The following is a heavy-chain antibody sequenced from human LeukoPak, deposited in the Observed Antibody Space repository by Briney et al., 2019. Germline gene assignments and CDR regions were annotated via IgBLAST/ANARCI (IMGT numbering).Heavy chain of an antibody. CDR3: AKGGAVSSKSITMIRGTRRYYYYMDV. V-gene: IGHV3-23*01. CDR2: ISGSGGNT. CDR1: GFTFSSYS. J-gene: IGHJ6*03. D-gene: IGHD3-10*01. Sequence: PGGSLRLSCAASGFTFSSYSMSWVRQAPGEGLEWVSAISGSGGNTYYADPVKGRVTISRANCKNTLYLQMNSLRAEDTAVYYCAKGGAVSSKSITMIRGTRRYYYYMDVWGKGTTVT.